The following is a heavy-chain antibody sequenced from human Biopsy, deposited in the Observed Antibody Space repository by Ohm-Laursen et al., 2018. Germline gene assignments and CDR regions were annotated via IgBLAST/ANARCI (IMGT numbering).Heavy chain of an antibody. Sequence: SLRLSCAASGFTFSSYAMSWVRQAPGKGLEWVSVIYTGGTTHYADSVRGRFTISRDNSKNTLYPQMNSLRAEDTAVYYCARHHCTNGVCLGVYFDYWGQGTLVTVSS. J-gene: IGHJ4*02. CDR1: GFTFSSYA. V-gene: IGHV3-66*04. D-gene: IGHD2-8*01. CDR3: ARHHCTNGVCLGVYFDY. CDR2: IYTGGTT.